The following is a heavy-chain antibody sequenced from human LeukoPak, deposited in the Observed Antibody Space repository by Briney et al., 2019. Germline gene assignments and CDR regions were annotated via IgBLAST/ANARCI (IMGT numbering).Heavy chain of an antibody. CDR3: AGGHFPKQWELLTTGGNYGMDV. V-gene: IGHV3-21*01. CDR1: GFTFSSYS. J-gene: IGHJ6*02. Sequence: GGSLRLSCAASGFTFSSYSMNWVRQAPGKGLEWVSSISSSSSYIYYADSVKGRFTISRDNAKNSLYLQMNSLRAEDTAVYYCAGGHFPKQWELLTTGGNYGMDVWGQGTTVTVSS. D-gene: IGHD1-26*01. CDR2: ISSSSSYI.